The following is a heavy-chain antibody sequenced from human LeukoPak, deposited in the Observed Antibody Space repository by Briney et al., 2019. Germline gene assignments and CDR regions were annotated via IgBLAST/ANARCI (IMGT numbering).Heavy chain of an antibody. J-gene: IGHJ4*02. V-gene: IGHV1-69*13. CDR1: GGTFSSYA. CDR2: IIPIFGTA. Sequence: SVKVSCKASGGTFSSYAISWVRQAPGQGLEWMRGIIPIFGTANYAQKFQGRVTITADESTSTAYMELSSLRSEDTAVYYCARDSIFGVVKTENWGQGTLVTVSS. D-gene: IGHD3-3*01. CDR3: ARDSIFGVVKTEN.